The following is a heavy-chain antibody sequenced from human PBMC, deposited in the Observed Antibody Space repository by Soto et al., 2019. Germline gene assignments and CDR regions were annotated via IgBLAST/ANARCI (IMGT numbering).Heavy chain of an antibody. D-gene: IGHD3-3*01. Sequence: QVQLVQSGAEVKKPGSSVKVSCKASGGTFSSYAISWVRQAPGQGLEWMGGIIPIFGTANYAQKFQGRVTIHADQXXSXACXELSSLRSEDTAVYYCARGAITIFGVVTAYWYFDLWGRGTLVTVSS. CDR1: GGTFSSYA. CDR2: IIPIFGTA. CDR3: ARGAITIFGVVTAYWYFDL. V-gene: IGHV1-69*12. J-gene: IGHJ2*01.